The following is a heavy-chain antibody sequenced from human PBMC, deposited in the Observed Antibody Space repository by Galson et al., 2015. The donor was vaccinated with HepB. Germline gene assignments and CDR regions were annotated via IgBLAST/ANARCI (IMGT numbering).Heavy chain of an antibody. CDR2: ISSSSSTI. Sequence: SLRLSCAASGFTFSSYSMNWVRQAPGKGLEWVSYISSSSSTIYYADSVKGRFTISRDNAKNSLYLQMNSLRVEDTAVYYCARWFGELDYWGQGSLVTVSS. V-gene: IGHV3-48*01. CDR3: ARWFGELDY. CDR1: GFTFSSYS. J-gene: IGHJ4*02. D-gene: IGHD3-10*01.